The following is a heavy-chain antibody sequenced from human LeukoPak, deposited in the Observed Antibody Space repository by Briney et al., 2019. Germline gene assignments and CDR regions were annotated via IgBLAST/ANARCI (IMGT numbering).Heavy chain of an antibody. CDR3: ARENRSGWSYYFDY. J-gene: IGHJ4*02. CDR2: IWYDGSNI. V-gene: IGHV3-33*01. Sequence: PGGSLRLSCAASGFTFSSYGMHWVRQAPGKGLEWVAVIWYDGSNIYYADSVKGRFTISRDNSKDTLYLQMNSLRAEDTAVYYCARENRSGWSYYFDYWGQGTLVTVSS. D-gene: IGHD6-19*01. CDR1: GFTFSSYG.